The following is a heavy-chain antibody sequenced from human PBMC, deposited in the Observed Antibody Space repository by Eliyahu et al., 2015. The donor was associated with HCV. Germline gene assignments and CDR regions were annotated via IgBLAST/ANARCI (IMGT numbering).Heavy chain of an antibody. D-gene: IGHD1-26*01. V-gene: IGHV3-7*04. CDR3: ARAPYPILELYFDY. CDR1: GFTFSSYW. CDR2: IKQDGSEK. Sequence: EVQLVESGGGLVQPGGSLRLSCAASGFTFSSYWMSWVRQAPGKGLEWVANIKQDGSEKYYVDSVKGRFTISRDNAKNSLYLQMNSLRAEDTAVYYCARAPYPILELYFDYWGQGTLVTVSS. J-gene: IGHJ4*02.